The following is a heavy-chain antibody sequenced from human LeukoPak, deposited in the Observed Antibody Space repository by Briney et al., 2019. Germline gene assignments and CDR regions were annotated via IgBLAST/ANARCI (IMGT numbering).Heavy chain of an antibody. CDR1: GYTFTGYY. D-gene: IGHD5-12*01. CDR2: INPNSGGT. J-gene: IGHJ4*02. Sequence: ASVKVSCKASGYTFTGYYMHWVRQAPGQGLEWMGWINPNSGGTNYAQKFQGRVTRTRDTSISTAYMELSRLRSDDTALYYCARDRRYSGYDYYYWGQGTLVTVSS. CDR3: ARDRRYSGYDYYY. V-gene: IGHV1-2*02.